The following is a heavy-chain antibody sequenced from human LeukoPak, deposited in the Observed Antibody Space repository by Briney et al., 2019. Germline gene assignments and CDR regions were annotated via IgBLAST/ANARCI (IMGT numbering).Heavy chain of an antibody. V-gene: IGHV1-69*13. J-gene: IGHJ5*02. CDR3: ARAADYGGNSVWFDP. Sequence: SVKVSCKTFGYPFSSCAISWVRQAPGQGLEWMGGIIPIFGTANYAQKFQGRVTITADESTSTAYMELSSLRSEDTAVYYCARAADYGGNSVWFDPWGQGTLVTVSS. CDR2: IIPIFGTA. CDR1: GYPFSSCA. D-gene: IGHD4-23*01.